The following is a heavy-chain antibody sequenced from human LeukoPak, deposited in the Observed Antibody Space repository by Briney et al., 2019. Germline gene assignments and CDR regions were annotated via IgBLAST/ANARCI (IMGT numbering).Heavy chain of an antibody. V-gene: IGHV4-39*01. D-gene: IGHD6-13*01. CDR1: GGSISSSSYY. J-gene: IGHJ5*02. CDR3: ARVQEGIPAAGTRIDP. Sequence: SETLSLTCTVSGGSISSSSYYWGWIRQPPGKGLEWVRSIYYSGSTYYNPSLKSRVTISVDTSKNQFSLKLSSVTAADTAVYYCARVQEGIPAAGTRIDPWGQGTLVTVSS. CDR2: IYYSGST.